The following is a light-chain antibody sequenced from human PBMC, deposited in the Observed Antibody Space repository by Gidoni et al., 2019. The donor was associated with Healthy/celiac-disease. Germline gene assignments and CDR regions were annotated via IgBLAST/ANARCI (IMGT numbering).Light chain of an antibody. J-gene: IGKJ2*01. CDR2: GAS. Sequence: DIVLPQSPATLSVSPGERATLSCRASQSVSSNLAWYQQKPGQAPRLLIYGASTRATGIPARFSGSGSGTEFTLTISSLQSEDFAVYYCQQYNNSYTFXQXTKLEIK. V-gene: IGKV3-15*01. CDR3: QQYNNSYT. CDR1: QSVSSN.